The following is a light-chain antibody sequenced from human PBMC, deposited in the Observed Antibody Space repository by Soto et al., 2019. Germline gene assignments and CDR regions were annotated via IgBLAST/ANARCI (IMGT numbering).Light chain of an antibody. CDR3: CSYAGPSTYV. J-gene: IGLJ1*01. Sequence: QSALTQPASVSGSPGQSITISCTGTSSDVGSYDLVSWYQQHPGKAPKLMIYDNSNRPSGVSNRLSGSKSGNTASLTISGRQAEDEADYYCCSYAGPSTYVFGTGTKLTVL. V-gene: IGLV2-23*01. CDR2: DNS. CDR1: SSDVGSYDL.